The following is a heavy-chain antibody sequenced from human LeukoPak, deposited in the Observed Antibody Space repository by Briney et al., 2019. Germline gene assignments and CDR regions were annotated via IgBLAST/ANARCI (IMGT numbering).Heavy chain of an antibody. Sequence: ASETLSLTCTVSGGSISSGGYYWSWIRQHPGKGLEWIGYIYYSGSTYYNPSLKSRVTISVDTSKNQFSLKLSSVTAADTAVYYCARDSSGYSYGMDVWGQGTTVTVSS. CDR2: IYYSGST. V-gene: IGHV4-31*03. CDR3: ARDSSGYSYGMDV. J-gene: IGHJ6*02. D-gene: IGHD3-22*01. CDR1: GGSISSGGYY.